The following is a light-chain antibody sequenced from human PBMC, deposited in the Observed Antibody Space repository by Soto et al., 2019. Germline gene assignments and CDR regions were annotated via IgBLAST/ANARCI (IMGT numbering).Light chain of an antibody. V-gene: IGKV1-5*01. CDR1: QNIRGW. CDR3: QQYDTYSPWA. Sequence: DIKMTQSPSTLSASVGDTVTITCRASQNIRGWLAWYQQKPGKAPKFLIHDGTDRESGVPSRFSGVGFGTEFTLTITCLQPDVFATYYCQQYDTYSPWAFGQGTRGEIK. J-gene: IGKJ1*01. CDR2: DGT.